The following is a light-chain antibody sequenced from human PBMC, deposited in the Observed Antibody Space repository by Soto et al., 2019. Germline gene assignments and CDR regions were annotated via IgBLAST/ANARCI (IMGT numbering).Light chain of an antibody. CDR1: KLGDKY. CDR2: QDT. V-gene: IGLV3-1*01. CDR3: QAWDSSTEGV. Sequence: SYELTQPPSVSVSPGQTASISCSGDKLGDKYVCWYQQKPGQSPVLVIYQDTKRPSGIPERFSGSNSGNTATLTISGTQAMDEADYYCQAWDSSTEGVFGTGTKLTVL. J-gene: IGLJ1*01.